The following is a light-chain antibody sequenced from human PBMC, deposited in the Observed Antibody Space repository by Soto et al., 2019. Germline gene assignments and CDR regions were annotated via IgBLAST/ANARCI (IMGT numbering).Light chain of an antibody. J-gene: IGKJ3*01. CDR2: GTS. CDR1: QSVSSSF. V-gene: IGKV3-20*01. CDR3: QQYVNSPPFT. Sequence: EIVLTQSPGTLSLSPGERATLSCRASQSVSSSFLAWYQQKAGQAPWLLIYGTSSRATGIPDRFSGSGSGTDFTLTISRLEPEDFAVYYCQQYVNSPPFTFGPGTKLDLK.